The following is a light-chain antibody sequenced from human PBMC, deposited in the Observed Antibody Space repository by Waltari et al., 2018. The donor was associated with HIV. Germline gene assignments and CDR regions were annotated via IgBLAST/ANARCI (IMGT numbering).Light chain of an antibody. CDR3: QTWGTGIWV. J-gene: IGLJ3*02. CDR2: INSDGSH. CDR1: SGHSNYA. V-gene: IGLV4-69*01. Sequence: TLSSGHSNYAIAWHQQQPEKGPRYLMKINSDGSHDKGDGIPDRFSGSSSGAERYLSISSLQSEDEADYYCQTWGTGIWVFGGGTKLTVL.